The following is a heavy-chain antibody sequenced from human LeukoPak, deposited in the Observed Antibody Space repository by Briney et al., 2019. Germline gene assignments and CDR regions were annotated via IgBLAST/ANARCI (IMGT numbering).Heavy chain of an antibody. V-gene: IGHV6-1*01. J-gene: IGHJ5*02. CDR2: TYYRSKWYN. CDR3: ARGIGAHCGDWFDP. Sequence: SQTVSLTCASSGYSFSSNSAAWNCLRPSPSRALEWLGKTYYRSKWYNDYAVSVKSRININPDAYKNQFSLQLKSVSPEDAAVYYCARGIGAHCGDWFDPWGGGGLVIVSS. D-gene: IGHD6-6*01. CDR1: GYSFSSNSAA.